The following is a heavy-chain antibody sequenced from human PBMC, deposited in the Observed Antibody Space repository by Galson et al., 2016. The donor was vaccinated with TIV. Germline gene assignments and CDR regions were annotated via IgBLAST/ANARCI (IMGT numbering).Heavy chain of an antibody. J-gene: IGHJ3*02. D-gene: IGHD2-15*01. CDR3: ARVRRGNVGVVDATDAFDI. V-gene: IGHV4-34*01. CDR1: GGSLSDYY. Sequence: EPLSLTCAVYGGSLSDYYWSWIRQPPGKGLEWIGEINHSGHTHHNPSLKSRVTISLDTSKNQFSLTLTSVTAADTALFYCARVRRGNVGVVDATDAFDIWDQGTMVTVSS. CDR2: INHSGHT.